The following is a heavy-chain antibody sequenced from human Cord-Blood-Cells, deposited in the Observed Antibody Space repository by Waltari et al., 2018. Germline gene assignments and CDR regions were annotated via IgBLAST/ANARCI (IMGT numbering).Heavy chain of an antibody. CDR3: ARDPGWNSDDY. V-gene: IGHV1-69*09. J-gene: IGHJ4*02. CDR2: IIPILGIA. CDR1: GGTFGSYA. D-gene: IGHD1-7*01. Sequence: QVQLVQSGAEVKKPGSSVKVSCKASGGTFGSYAISWVRQAPGQGLEWMGRIIPILGIANYAQKFQGRVTITADKSTSTAYMELSSLRSEDTAVYYCARDPGWNSDDYWGQGTLVTVSS.